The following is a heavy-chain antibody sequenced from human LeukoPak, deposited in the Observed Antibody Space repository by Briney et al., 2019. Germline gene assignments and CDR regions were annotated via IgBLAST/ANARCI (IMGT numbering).Heavy chain of an antibody. CDR2: ISGSGST. D-gene: IGHD3-22*01. CDR1: GFTFSGYA. Sequence: GGSLRLSCAASGFTFSGYAMNWVRRAPGKGLEWVSAISGSGSTYYADSVKGRFTISRDNSKNTLYLQMNSLRAEDTAVYYCAKDFHASSGYYLDYWGQGTLVTVSS. J-gene: IGHJ4*02. CDR3: AKDFHASSGYYLDY. V-gene: IGHV3-23*01.